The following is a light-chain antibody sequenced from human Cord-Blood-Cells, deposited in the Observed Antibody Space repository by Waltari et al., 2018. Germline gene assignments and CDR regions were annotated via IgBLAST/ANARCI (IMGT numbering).Light chain of an antibody. Sequence: QFALTKPASVSGSPGQSTTISCTGTSSAVGSYNLVSWYQKHPGKAPKPMIYEVSKRPSGVSNRFSGSKSGNTASLTISGLQAEDEADYYCCSYAGSSTVVFGGGTKLTVL. CDR3: CSYAGSSTVV. CDR2: EVS. CDR1: SSAVGSYNL. V-gene: IGLV2-23*02. J-gene: IGLJ2*01.